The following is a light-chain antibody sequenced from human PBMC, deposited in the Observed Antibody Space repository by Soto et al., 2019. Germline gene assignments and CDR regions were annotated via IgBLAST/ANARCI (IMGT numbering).Light chain of an antibody. V-gene: IGKV3-11*01. CDR1: QSVGSY. J-gene: IGKJ4*01. Sequence: IVSTQSAATLAWPPGRSATLSYRASQSVGSYLVWNQQKPGQAPKLIIHDVSSRATGIPGRFSGSGSGTDFTLTISSLEHEDFAVYYCQQHCMWPLTFGGGTKVDIK. CDR2: DVS. CDR3: QQHCMWPLT.